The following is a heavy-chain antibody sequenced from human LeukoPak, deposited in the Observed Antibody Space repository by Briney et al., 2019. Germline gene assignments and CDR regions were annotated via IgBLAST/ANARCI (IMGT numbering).Heavy chain of an antibody. CDR1: GYTLTSYG. CDR2: ISAYNGNT. D-gene: IGHD3-22*01. J-gene: IGHJ3*02. V-gene: IGHV1-18*01. CDR3: AREWLDSGGDAFDI. Sequence: GASVKVSCKASGYTLTSYGISWVRQAPGQGLEWMGWISAYNGNTNYAQKLQGRVTMTTDTSTSTAYMELRSLRSDDTAVYYCAREWLDSGGDAFDIWGQGTMVTVSS.